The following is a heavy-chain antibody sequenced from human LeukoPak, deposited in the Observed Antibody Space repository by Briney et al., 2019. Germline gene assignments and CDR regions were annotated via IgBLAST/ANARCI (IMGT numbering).Heavy chain of an antibody. V-gene: IGHV4-38-2*01. J-gene: IGHJ4*02. CDR3: ARQGPYNTIFGVVIKRGDFDY. CDR1: GYSISSGYY. Sequence: SETLSLTCAVSGYSISSGYYWGWIRQPPGKGLEWIGSIYHSGSTYYNPSLKSRVTISVDTSKNQFSLKLSSVTAADTAVYYCARQGPYNTIFGVVIKRGDFDYWGQGTPVTVSS. CDR2: IYHSGST. D-gene: IGHD3-3*01.